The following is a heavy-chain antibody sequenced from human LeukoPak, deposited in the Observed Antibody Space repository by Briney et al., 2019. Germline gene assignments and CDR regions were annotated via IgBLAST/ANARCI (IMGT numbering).Heavy chain of an antibody. V-gene: IGHV1-69*02. J-gene: IGHJ4*02. D-gene: IGHD6-13*01. Sequence: VASVKVFCKASGGTFSSYTISGVRQAPGQGLEWMGRIIPILGIANYAQKFQRRVTITADKSTSTAYMELSSLRTEDTAVYYCANKPGIAAAGINYWGQGTLVTVLS. CDR3: ANKPGIAAAGINY. CDR1: GGTFSSYT. CDR2: IIPILGIA.